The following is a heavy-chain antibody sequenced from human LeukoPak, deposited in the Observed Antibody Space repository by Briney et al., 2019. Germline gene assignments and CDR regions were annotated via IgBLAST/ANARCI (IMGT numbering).Heavy chain of an antibody. CDR3: ARRGLGTHAFDI. J-gene: IGHJ3*02. D-gene: IGHD3-10*01. V-gene: IGHV4-39*01. CDR1: GGSISSYY. Sequence: SETLSLTCTVSGGSISSYYWGWIRQPPGKGLEWIGSIYYSGSTYYNPSLKSRVTISVDTSKNQFSLKLSSVTAADTAVYYCARRGLGTHAFDIWGQGTMVTVSS. CDR2: IYYSGST.